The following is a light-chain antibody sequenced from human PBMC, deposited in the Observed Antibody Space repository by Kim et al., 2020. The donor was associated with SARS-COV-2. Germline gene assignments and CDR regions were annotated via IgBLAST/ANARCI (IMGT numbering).Light chain of an antibody. CDR1: QSVSSY. Sequence: EIVMTQSPATLSLSPGERATLSCRASQSVSSYLAWYQQKPGQAPRLLIYDASTRATGIPARFSGSGSGTDFTLTISSLESEDFAVYYCQQRSNWPPITFGRGTRVDIK. J-gene: IGKJ4*01. CDR2: DAS. V-gene: IGKV3-11*01. CDR3: QQRSNWPPIT.